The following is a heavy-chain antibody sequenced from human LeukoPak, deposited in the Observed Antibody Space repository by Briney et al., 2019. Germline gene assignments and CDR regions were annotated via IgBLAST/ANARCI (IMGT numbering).Heavy chain of an antibody. CDR3: ARGRRPGDNWNYVAFDY. D-gene: IGHD1-7*01. J-gene: IGHJ4*02. Sequence: ASVKVSCKESGYTFTSYYMHWVRQAPGQGLEWMGIINPSGGSTSYAQKFQGRVTMTRDTSTSTVYMELSSLRSEDTAVYYCARGRRPGDNWNYVAFDYWGQGTLVTVSS. CDR1: GYTFTSYY. CDR2: INPSGGST. V-gene: IGHV1-46*01.